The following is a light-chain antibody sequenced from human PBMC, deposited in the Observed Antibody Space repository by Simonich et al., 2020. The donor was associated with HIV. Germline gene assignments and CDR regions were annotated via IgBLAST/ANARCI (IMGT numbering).Light chain of an antibody. CDR1: QSVSSF. V-gene: IGKV3D-15*01. CDR3: QQYNDWPPWT. J-gene: IGKJ1*01. CDR2: DES. Sequence: ELVLTQSPATLSLSPGERATLSCRASQSVSSFLAWYHQKPGQAPRLLIYDESNRATGIPARCSGSWSGTEFTLTISSLQSEDFAVYYCQQYNDWPPWTFGQGTKVEIK.